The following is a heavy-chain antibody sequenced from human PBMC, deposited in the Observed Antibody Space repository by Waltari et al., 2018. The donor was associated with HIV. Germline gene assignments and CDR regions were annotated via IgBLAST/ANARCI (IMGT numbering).Heavy chain of an antibody. J-gene: IGHJ6*02. V-gene: IGHV3-49*03. CDR2: IRSKAYGETA. CDR3: TKGGGKSPGLSV. Sequence: HLVQSGGGFTQPGRSLRPPCAASGFILSDYPMSWFRQAPGKGLEWVGFIRSKAYGETAEYAASLEGRFTISRDDSRGIGYLQMDGLKIEDTGVYYCTKGGGKSPGLSVWGQGTTVTVSS. D-gene: IGHD3-16*01. CDR1: GFILSDYP.